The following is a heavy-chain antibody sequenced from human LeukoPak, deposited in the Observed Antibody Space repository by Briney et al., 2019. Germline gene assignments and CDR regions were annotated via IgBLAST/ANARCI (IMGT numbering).Heavy chain of an antibody. V-gene: IGHV4-61*02. CDR1: GGSISTSNYY. D-gene: IGHD2-2*01. J-gene: IGHJ5*02. CDR3: ARTYCSSTSCSPYNWFDP. Sequence: SETLSLTCTVSGGSISTSNYYWSWIRQPAGKGLEWIGRIYTSGSTNYNPSLKSRVTMSVDTSKNQFSLKLSSVTAADTAVYYCARTYCSSTSCSPYNWFDPWGQGTLVTVSS. CDR2: IYTSGST.